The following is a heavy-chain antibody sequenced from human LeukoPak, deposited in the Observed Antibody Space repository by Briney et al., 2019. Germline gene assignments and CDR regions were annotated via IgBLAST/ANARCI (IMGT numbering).Heavy chain of an antibody. J-gene: IGHJ4*02. Sequence: PSETLSLTCAVSGYSISSGYYWGWIRQPPGKGLEWIGSIYHSGSTYYNPSLKSRVTISVDTSKNQFSLKLSSVTAADTAVYYCARRTGLSGLVDYWGQGTLVTVSS. CDR3: ARRTGLSGLVDY. D-gene: IGHD3/OR15-3a*01. CDR1: GYSISSGYY. CDR2: IYHSGST. V-gene: IGHV4-38-2*01.